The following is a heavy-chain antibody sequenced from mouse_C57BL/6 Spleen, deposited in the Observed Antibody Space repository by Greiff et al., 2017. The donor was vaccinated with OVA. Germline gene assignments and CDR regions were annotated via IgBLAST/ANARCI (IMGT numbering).Heavy chain of an antibody. CDR2: INPNNGGT. CDR1: GYTFTDYY. D-gene: IGHD3-2*02. CDR3: ASQAKDAMDY. V-gene: IGHV1-26*01. Sequence: EVQRQQSGPELVKPGASVKISCKASGYTFTDYYMNWVKQSHGKSLEWIGDINPNNGGTSYNQKFKGKATLTVDKSSSTAYMELRSLTSEDSAVYYCASQAKDAMDYWGQGTSVTVSS. J-gene: IGHJ4*01.